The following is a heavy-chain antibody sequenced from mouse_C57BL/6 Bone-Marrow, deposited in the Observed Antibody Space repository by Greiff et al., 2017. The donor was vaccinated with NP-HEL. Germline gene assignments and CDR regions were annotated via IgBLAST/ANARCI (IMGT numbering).Heavy chain of an antibody. CDR1: GYAFTNYL. Sequence: QVQLQQSGAELVRPGPSVKVSCKASGYAFTNYLIEWVKQRPGQGLEWIGVINPGSGGTNYNEKFKGKATLTADKSSSTAYMQLSSLTSEDSAVYFCAGGGLRYYYAMDYWGQGTSVTVSS. D-gene: IGHD2-4*01. CDR2: INPGSGGT. J-gene: IGHJ4*01. V-gene: IGHV1-54*01. CDR3: AGGGLRYYYAMDY.